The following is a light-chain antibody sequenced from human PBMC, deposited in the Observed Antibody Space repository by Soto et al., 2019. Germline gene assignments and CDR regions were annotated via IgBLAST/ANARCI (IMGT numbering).Light chain of an antibody. CDR3: QQFGISPWT. V-gene: IGKV3-20*01. Sequence: DNVLTQSPDTLSVSPGDRATLSCRASRIIGHNYLAWYQQEPGQAPRLPIYATSTRATGIPDRFSGSGSVTDFTLTISRLEPEDFAVYYCQQFGISPWTFGQGTKVDIK. CDR1: RIIGHNY. CDR2: ATS. J-gene: IGKJ1*01.